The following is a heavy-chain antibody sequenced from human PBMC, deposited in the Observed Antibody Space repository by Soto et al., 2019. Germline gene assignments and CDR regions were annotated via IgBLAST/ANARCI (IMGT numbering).Heavy chain of an antibody. CDR2: INHSGST. J-gene: IGHJ4*02. V-gene: IGHV4-34*01. Sequence: SETLSLTCAVYGGSFSGYYWSWIRQPPGKGLEWIGEINHSGSTNYNPSLKSRVTISVDTSKNQFSLKLSSVTAADTAVYYCARDVLYYYGSGSYGHWGQGTLVTVSS. D-gene: IGHD3-10*01. CDR1: GGSFSGYY. CDR3: ARDVLYYYGSGSYGH.